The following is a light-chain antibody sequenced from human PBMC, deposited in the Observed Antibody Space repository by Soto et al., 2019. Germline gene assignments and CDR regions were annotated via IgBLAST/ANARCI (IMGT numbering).Light chain of an antibody. Sequence: IHMTQSPSTLSASLGDIVTITCRASQSISSWLAWYQQKPGKAPKLLIYKASSLESGVPSRFSGSGSGTEFTLTISSLQPDDFATYYCQQYNSYWTFGQGTKVDIK. CDR1: QSISSW. CDR3: QQYNSYWT. CDR2: KAS. V-gene: IGKV1-5*03. J-gene: IGKJ1*01.